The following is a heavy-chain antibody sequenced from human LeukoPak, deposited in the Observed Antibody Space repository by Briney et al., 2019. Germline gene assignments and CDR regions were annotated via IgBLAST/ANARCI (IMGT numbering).Heavy chain of an antibody. V-gene: IGHV4-34*01. CDR3: ARGRRQLVKFFQH. CDR1: GGSFSGYY. Sequence: SETLSLTCPVYGGSFSGYYWSWIRQPPGKGLEWIGEINYSGSTNYNPSLKSRVTISVDTSKNQFSLKLSSVTAADTAVYYCARGRRQLVKFFQHWGQGTLVTVSS. J-gene: IGHJ1*01. D-gene: IGHD6-13*01. CDR2: INYSGST.